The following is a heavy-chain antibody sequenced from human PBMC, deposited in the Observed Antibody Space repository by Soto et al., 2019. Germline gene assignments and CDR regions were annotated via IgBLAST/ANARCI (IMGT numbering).Heavy chain of an antibody. CDR1: SGSISSSNW. J-gene: IGHJ6*03. CDR2: IYHSGST. Sequence: QVQLQESGPGLVKPSGTLSLTCAVSSGSISSSNWWSWVRQPPGKGLEWIGEIYHSGSTNYNPSLKSRVPISVDKSKNQFSLKLSSVTAADTAVYYCARDPGYCSGGSCYYYYYMDVWGKGTTVTVSS. CDR3: ARDPGYCSGGSCYYYYYMDV. D-gene: IGHD2-15*01. V-gene: IGHV4-4*02.